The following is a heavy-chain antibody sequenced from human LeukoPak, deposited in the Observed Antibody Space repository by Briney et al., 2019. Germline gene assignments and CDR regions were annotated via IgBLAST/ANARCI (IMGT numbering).Heavy chain of an antibody. CDR3: AKDKRSYYDSSGLDY. CDR1: GFTFSSYG. J-gene: IGHJ4*02. CDR2: ISYDESNK. V-gene: IGHV3-30*18. D-gene: IGHD3-22*01. Sequence: PGGSLRLSCAASGFTFSSYGMHWVRQAPGKGLEWVAVISYDESNKYYADSVKGRFTISRDNSKNTLYLQMNSLRAEDTAVYYCAKDKRSYYDSSGLDYWGQGTLVTVSS.